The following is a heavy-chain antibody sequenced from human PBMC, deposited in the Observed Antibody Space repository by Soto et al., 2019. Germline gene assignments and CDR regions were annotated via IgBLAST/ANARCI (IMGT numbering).Heavy chain of an antibody. CDR2: ISWDGDIV. J-gene: IGHJ4*02. CDR1: GFIFEDFA. Sequence: EVQLVESGGGVVQPGRSLRVSCEVSGFIFEDFAMHWVRLVPGKGLEWVSGISWDGDIVGYAESVRGRFIISRDNSKTSLYLEMKNLRPEDTARYYCAKDILGGVAGFKYFENWGWGNLVTVSS. V-gene: IGHV3-9*01. CDR3: AKDILGGVAGFKYFEN. D-gene: IGHD6-19*01.